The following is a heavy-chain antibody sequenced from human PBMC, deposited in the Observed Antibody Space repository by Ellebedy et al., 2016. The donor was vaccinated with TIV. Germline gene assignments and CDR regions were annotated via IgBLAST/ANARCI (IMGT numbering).Heavy chain of an antibody. CDR2: ISSSTSTI. CDR3: ARVGRSGWADDY. D-gene: IGHD6-19*01. V-gene: IGHV3-48*02. CDR1: GFDFSTYS. Sequence: GESLKISCAASGFDFSTYSMNWIRQAPGKGLEWVSYISSSTSTISYSDSVKGRFTISRDNANNSVHLQMNSLRDEDTAVYYCARVGRSGWADDYWGQGTLVSVSS. J-gene: IGHJ4*02.